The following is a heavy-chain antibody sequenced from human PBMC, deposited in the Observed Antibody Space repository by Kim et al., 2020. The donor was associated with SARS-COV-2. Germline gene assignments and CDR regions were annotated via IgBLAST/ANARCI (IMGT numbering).Heavy chain of an antibody. Sequence: SETLSLTCTVSGGSISSSSYYWGWIRQPPGKGLEWIGSIYYSGSTYYNPSLKSRVTISVDTSKNQFSLKLSSVTAADTAVYYCARHAGLITMVRGVEFDYWGQGTLVTVSS. CDR1: GGSISSSSYY. J-gene: IGHJ4*02. D-gene: IGHD3-10*01. CDR3: ARHAGLITMVRGVEFDY. V-gene: IGHV4-39*01. CDR2: IYYSGST.